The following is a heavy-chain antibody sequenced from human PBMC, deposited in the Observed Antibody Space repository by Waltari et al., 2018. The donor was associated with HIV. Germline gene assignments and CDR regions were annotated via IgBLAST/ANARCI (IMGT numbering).Heavy chain of an antibody. CDR2: ISGLSTTI. V-gene: IGHV3-48*02. J-gene: IGHJ4*02. D-gene: IGHD1-26*01. Sequence: EVQLVESGGGLVKPGGSLRLSCAASGFTFSSYSMNWVRQAPGKGLERISYISGLSTTIYYAYSVKGRFTVSRDNADNSVYLEMNSLRDDDTAVYYCARDGSGTYYADFFDSWGQGTLVTVSS. CDR1: GFTFSSYS. CDR3: ARDGSGTYYADFFDS.